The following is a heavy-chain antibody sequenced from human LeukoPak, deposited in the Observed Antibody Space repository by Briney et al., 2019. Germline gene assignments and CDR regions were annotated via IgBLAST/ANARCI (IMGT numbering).Heavy chain of an antibody. V-gene: IGHV4-61*01. J-gene: IGHJ3*02. CDR2: IYYSGST. Sequence: SETLSLTCTVSGGSISSSSYYWSWIRQPPGKGLEWIGYIYYSGSTNYNPSLKSRVTISVDTSKNQFSLKLSSVTAADTAVYYCASYCIDCYSAAFDIWGQGTMVTVSS. CDR3: ASYCIDCYSAAFDI. D-gene: IGHD2-21*02. CDR1: GGSISSSSYY.